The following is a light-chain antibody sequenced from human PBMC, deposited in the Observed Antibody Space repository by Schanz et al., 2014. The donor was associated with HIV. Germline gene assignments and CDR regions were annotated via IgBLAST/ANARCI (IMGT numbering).Light chain of an antibody. CDR1: ESISEW. J-gene: IGKJ2*01. CDR3: QQYDSYPYT. CDR2: KAS. V-gene: IGKV1-5*03. Sequence: DVQMTQSPSTLSASVGDRVSITCRTTESISEWMAWYQQKPGQAPKLLIYKASSLESGVPSRFSGSGSGTEFTLTISSLQPDDFATYYCQQYDSYPYTFGQGTKLEIK.